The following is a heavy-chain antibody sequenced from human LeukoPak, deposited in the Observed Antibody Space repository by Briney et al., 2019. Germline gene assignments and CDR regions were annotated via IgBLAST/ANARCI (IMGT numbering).Heavy chain of an antibody. CDR3: ARTEYCSPTSCEYASF. V-gene: IGHV3-23*01. J-gene: IGHJ3*01. D-gene: IGHD2-2*01. CDR2: ISGSGGST. CDR1: GFTFSSYA. Sequence: GGSLRLSCAASGFTFSSYAMSWVRQAPGKGLEWVSAISGSGGSTYYADSMKGRFTISRDNAKNTLYLQMNSLRTDDTAVYYCARTEYCSPTSCEYASFWGQGTMVTVSS.